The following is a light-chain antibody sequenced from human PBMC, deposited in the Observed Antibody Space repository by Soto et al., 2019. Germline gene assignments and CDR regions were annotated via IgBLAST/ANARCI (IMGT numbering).Light chain of an antibody. V-gene: IGKV1-39*01. CDR2: ATF. J-gene: IGKJ5*01. Sequence: DIQLTQSPSSLSASVGDSVTITCRSSQTVGTNVNWYQQRRGQAPTLLVYATFTLHEGVPSRFRGGTSGTDFTLTITSREPEDFETYHCQQTYRGLPFGQGTRVDVK. CDR3: QQTYRGLP. CDR1: QTVGTN.